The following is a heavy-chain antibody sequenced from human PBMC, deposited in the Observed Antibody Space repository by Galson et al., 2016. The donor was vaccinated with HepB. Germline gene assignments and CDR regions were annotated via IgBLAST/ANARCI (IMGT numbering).Heavy chain of an antibody. V-gene: IGHV1-18*01. CDR2: ISVYNGNT. D-gene: IGHD3-10*01. J-gene: IGHJ4*02. CDR1: GYTFSTSG. CDR3: AKSDYYGSAGEYDF. Sequence: SVKVSCKASGYTFSTSGITWVRQAPGQGLEWVGWISVYNGNTNYAQNLQGRLTMTTDTSTSSAYMELRSLRSDDTAVYYCAKSDYYGSAGEYDFWGQGTLVTVSS.